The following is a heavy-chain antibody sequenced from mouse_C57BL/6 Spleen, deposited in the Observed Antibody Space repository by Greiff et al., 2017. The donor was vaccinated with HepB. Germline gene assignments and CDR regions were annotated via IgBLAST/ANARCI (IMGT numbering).Heavy chain of an antibody. CDR3: ARRNYGSSSYAMDY. Sequence: VQGVESGPELVKPGASVKISCKASGYAFSSSWMNWVKQRPGKGLEWIGRIYPGDGDTNYNGKFKGKATLTADKSSSTAYMQLSSLTSEDSAVYFCARRNYGSSSYAMDYWGQGTSVTVSS. CDR2: IYPGDGDT. J-gene: IGHJ4*01. V-gene: IGHV1-82*01. CDR1: GYAFSSSW. D-gene: IGHD1-1*01.